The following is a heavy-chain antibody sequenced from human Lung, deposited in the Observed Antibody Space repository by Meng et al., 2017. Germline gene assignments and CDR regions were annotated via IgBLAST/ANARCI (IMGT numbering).Heavy chain of an antibody. V-gene: IGHV1-2*06. Sequence: QVQLWQSGAEVKSPGASVKVSCKPSGYNFPDYYIHWVRRAPGQGLEWMGRINPKSGDTHYAQKFQARVTMTGDTSISTAYMELSGLRSDDTAMYYCARDEDISAAGKLFGDYWGQGTLVTVSS. CDR2: INPKSGDT. D-gene: IGHD6-25*01. CDR1: GYNFPDYY. CDR3: ARDEDISAAGKLFGDY. J-gene: IGHJ4*02.